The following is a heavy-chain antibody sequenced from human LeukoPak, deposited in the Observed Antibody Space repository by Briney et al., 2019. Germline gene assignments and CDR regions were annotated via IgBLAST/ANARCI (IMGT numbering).Heavy chain of an antibody. CDR1: GFTFSDYY. V-gene: IGHV3-11*04. D-gene: IGHD5-12*01. CDR2: ISTSGTAI. J-gene: IGHJ4*02. CDR3: ARDIMYSGYDYVFDY. Sequence: GGSLRLSCAASGFTFSDYYMTWIRQAPGKGLEWVSYISTSGTAIYYADSVKGRFTISRDNSRNSLYLQMNSLRAKDTAVYYCARDIMYSGYDYVFDYWGQGTLVTVSS.